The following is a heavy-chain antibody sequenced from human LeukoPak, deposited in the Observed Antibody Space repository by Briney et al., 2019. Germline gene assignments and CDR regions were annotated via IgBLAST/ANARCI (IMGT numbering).Heavy chain of an antibody. J-gene: IGHJ3*02. Sequence: ASVKVSCKASGYTFTSYAMHWVRQAPGQRLEWMGWINAGNGNTKYSQEFQGRVTITRDTSASTAYMELSSLRSEDMAVYYCAREGWELTRGAFDIWGQGTMVTVSS. CDR1: GYTFTSYA. D-gene: IGHD1-26*01. CDR2: INAGNGNT. CDR3: AREGWELTRGAFDI. V-gene: IGHV1-3*03.